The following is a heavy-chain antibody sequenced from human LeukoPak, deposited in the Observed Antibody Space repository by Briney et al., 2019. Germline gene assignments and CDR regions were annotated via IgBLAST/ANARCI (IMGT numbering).Heavy chain of an antibody. Sequence: GGSLRLSCAASGFTFSSYAMHWVRQAPGKGLEWVAVISYDGSNKYYADSVKGRFTISRDNSKNTLYLQMNSLRAEDTAVYYCARSSRAIVVVPATFDLWGRGTLVTVSS. CDR1: GFTFSSYA. CDR2: ISYDGSNK. J-gene: IGHJ2*01. V-gene: IGHV3-30-3*01. CDR3: ARSSRAIVVVPATFDL. D-gene: IGHD2-2*01.